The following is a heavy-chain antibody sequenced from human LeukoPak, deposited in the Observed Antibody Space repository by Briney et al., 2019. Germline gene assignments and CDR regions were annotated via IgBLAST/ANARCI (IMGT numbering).Heavy chain of an antibody. D-gene: IGHD5-18*01. Sequence: SETLSLTCTVSGGSISNSNYYWGWIRQPPGKGLEWIGSISYSGSTSYNPSLKSRVTISVDTSKNQFSLMLSSVTAADTGVYYCARLPQGGSSYGPLDVRGQGTTVTVSS. J-gene: IGHJ6*02. V-gene: IGHV4-39*01. CDR1: GGSISNSNYY. CDR3: ARLPQGGSSYGPLDV. CDR2: ISYSGST.